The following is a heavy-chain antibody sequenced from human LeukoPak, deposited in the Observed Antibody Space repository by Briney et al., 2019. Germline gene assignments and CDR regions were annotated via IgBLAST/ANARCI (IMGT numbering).Heavy chain of an antibody. J-gene: IGHJ6*02. CDR1: GFTFSSYA. CDR2: ISGSGGST. Sequence: GSLRLSCAASGFTFSSYAMSWVRQAPGKGLEWVSAISGSGGSTYYADSVKGRFTISRDNSKNTLYLQMNSLRAEDTAVYYCAKDLNDYGDYSLVRYYYYGMDVWGQGTTVTVSS. D-gene: IGHD4-17*01. CDR3: AKDLNDYGDYSLVRYYYYGMDV. V-gene: IGHV3-23*01.